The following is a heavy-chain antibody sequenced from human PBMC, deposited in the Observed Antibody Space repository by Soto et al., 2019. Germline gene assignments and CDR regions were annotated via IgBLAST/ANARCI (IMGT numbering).Heavy chain of an antibody. Sequence: QVQLVQSGAEVKKPGSSVKVSCKASGGTFSSYAIIWVRQAPGQGLEWMGGIIPIFGTANYAQKLQGRVTITADESTSTGYMELSSLRSEDTAVYYCARDRPIYDVHSYGMDVWGQGTTVTVSS. CDR3: ARDRPIYDVHSYGMDV. CDR2: IIPIFGTA. D-gene: IGHD3-3*01. V-gene: IGHV1-69*01. J-gene: IGHJ6*02. CDR1: GGTFSSYA.